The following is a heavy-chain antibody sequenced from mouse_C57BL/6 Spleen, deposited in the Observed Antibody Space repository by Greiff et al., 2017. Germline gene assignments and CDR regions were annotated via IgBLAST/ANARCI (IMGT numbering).Heavy chain of an antibody. CDR2: ISSGSSTI. D-gene: IGHD2-4*01. CDR3: AGGVDYDGAYYFDY. CDR1: GFTFSDYG. J-gene: IGHJ2*01. Sequence: EVQLVESGGGLVKPGGSLKLSCAASGFTFSDYGMHWVRQAPEKGLEWVAYISSGSSTIYYADTVKGRFTISRDNAKNTLFLQMTSLRSEDTAMYYCAGGVDYDGAYYFDYWGQGTTLTVSS. V-gene: IGHV5-17*01.